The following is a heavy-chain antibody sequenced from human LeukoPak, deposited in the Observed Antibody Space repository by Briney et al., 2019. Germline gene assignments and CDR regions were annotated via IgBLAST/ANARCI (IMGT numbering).Heavy chain of an antibody. J-gene: IGHJ5*02. V-gene: IGHV1-3*04. CDR2: INTGNGNT. Sequence: ASVKVSCKASGYIFTSYSMHWVRQAPGQRLEWMGWINTGNGNTKYSQKFQGRVTVTRDTSASTAYMELSSLRSEDTAVYYCARCGYSDGWSCDHWGQGTLVTVSS. CDR3: ARCGYSDGWSCDH. CDR1: GYIFTSYS. D-gene: IGHD5-18*01.